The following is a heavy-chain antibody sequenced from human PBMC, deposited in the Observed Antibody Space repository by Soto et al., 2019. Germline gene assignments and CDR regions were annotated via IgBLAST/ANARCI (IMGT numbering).Heavy chain of an antibody. CDR3: ARTRSAWSDFHYYSLDV. D-gene: IGHD1-26*01. CDR2: ISYDSTKT. Sequence: GGTLRLSCAASGCTFNSYGMHWVRQGPGNGLEWVAFISYDSTKTYYADSVKGRFTISRDNSNSALYVQMNSLTGEDTAVYYSARTRSAWSDFHYYSLDVWGQGTTVTVSS. V-gene: IGHV3-30*03. J-gene: IGHJ6*02. CDR1: GCTFNSYG.